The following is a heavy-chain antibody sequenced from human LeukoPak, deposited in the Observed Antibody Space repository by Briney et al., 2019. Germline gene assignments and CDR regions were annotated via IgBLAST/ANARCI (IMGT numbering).Heavy chain of an antibody. CDR1: GGSISSSSYY. D-gene: IGHD6-19*01. J-gene: IGHJ4*02. V-gene: IGHV4-39*07. CDR3: ARDRLGSGYSSGPTNV. CDR2: IYYSGST. Sequence: SETLSLTCTVSGGSISSSSYYWGWIRQPPGKGLEWIGSIYYSGSTYYNPSLKSRVTISVDTSKNQFSLKLSSVTAADTAVYYCARDRLGSGYSSGPTNVWGQGTLVTVSS.